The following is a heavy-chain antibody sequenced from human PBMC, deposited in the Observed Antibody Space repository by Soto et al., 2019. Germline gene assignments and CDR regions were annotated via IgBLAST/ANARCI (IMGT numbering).Heavy chain of an antibody. Sequence: QDHLVESGGGVVQPGTSLRLSCAASGFTFNTYGMHWVRQAPGKGLEWVAVISYDGSDKFYADSVKGRFTISRDNSKNALYLQMSRLSPEATAIYSCATSPNFYCSSPNCYKYYFDYWGQGTLVTVSS. CDR3: ATSPNFYCSSPNCYKYYFDY. CDR1: GFTFNTYG. V-gene: IGHV3-30*03. D-gene: IGHD2-2*02. J-gene: IGHJ4*02. CDR2: ISYDGSDK.